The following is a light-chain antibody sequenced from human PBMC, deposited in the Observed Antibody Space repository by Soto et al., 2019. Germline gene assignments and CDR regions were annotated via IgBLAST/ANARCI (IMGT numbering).Light chain of an antibody. CDR3: QKYNSAPLT. V-gene: IGKV1-27*01. Sequence: DIQMTQSPSSLSASVGDRVTITCRAIQVIINYLAWYQQKPVKVPKLLIYAASTLQSGVPSRFSGSGSGTDFTLTISSLQPEDVATYYCQKYNSAPLTFGGGTKVDIK. CDR1: QVIINY. CDR2: AAS. J-gene: IGKJ4*02.